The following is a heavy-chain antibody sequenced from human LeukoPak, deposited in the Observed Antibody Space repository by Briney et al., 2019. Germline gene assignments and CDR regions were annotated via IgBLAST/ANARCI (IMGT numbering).Heavy chain of an antibody. D-gene: IGHD4-23*01. J-gene: IGHJ4*02. CDR3: AREYHGGNPG. CDR2: INSDGSTT. Sequence: GGSLRLSCAASGFTFSSYWMHWVRHAPGEGLVWVSCINSDGSTTSYADSVKGRFTISRDNAKNTLYLQMSSLRAEDTAVYYCAREYHGGNPGWGQGTLVTVSS. V-gene: IGHV3-74*01. CDR1: GFTFSSYW.